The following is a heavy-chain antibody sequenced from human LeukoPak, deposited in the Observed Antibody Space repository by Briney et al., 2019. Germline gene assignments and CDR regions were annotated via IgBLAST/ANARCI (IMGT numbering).Heavy chain of an antibody. J-gene: IGHJ4*02. V-gene: IGHV3-23*01. D-gene: IGHD3-22*01. CDR1: GFTFSSYA. CDR2: ISGSGGST. Sequence: GGSLRLSCAAPGFTFSSYAMSWVRQAPGKGLEWVSAISGSGGSTYYADSVKGRFTISRDNSKNTLYLQMNSLRAEDTAVYYCAKDYYDSSGYYPYLHFDYWGQGTLVTVSS. CDR3: AKDYYDSSGYYPYLHFDY.